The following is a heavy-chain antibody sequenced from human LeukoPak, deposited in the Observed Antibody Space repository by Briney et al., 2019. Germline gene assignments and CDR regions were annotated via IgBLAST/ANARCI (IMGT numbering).Heavy chain of an antibody. D-gene: IGHD5-18*01. CDR2: IYHSGST. CDR1: GGSFSGYY. V-gene: IGHV4-34*01. Sequence: SETLSLTCAVYGGSFSGYYWSWIRQPPGKGLEWIGEIYHSGSTNYNPSLKSRVTISVDKSKNQFSLKLSSVTAADTAVYYCARGGHTAMVTPFDYWGQGTLVTVSS. CDR3: ARGGHTAMVTPFDY. J-gene: IGHJ4*02.